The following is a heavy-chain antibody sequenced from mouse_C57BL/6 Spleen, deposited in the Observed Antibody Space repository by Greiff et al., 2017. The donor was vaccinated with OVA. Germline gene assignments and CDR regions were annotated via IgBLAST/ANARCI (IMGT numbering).Heavy chain of an antibody. CDR1: GFTFSDYG. J-gene: IGHJ4*01. D-gene: IGHD2-3*01. V-gene: IGHV5-17*01. CDR3: ARGDGDYYAMDY. CDR2: ISSGSSTI. Sequence: EVMLVESGGGLVKPGGSLKLSCAASGFTFSDYGMHWVRQAPEKGLEWVAYISSGSSTIYYADTVKGRFTISRDNAKNTLFLQMTSLRSEDTAMYYCARGDGDYYAMDYWGQGTSVTVSS.